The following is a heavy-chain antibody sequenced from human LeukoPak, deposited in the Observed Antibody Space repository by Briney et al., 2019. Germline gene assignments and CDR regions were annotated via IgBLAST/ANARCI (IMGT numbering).Heavy chain of an antibody. V-gene: IGHV1-69*13. CDR1: GGTFSSYA. J-gene: IGHJ3*02. D-gene: IGHD3-3*01. CDR3: ARDSAARLRFLEWRDAFDI. CDR2: IIPIFGTA. Sequence: GASVKVSGKASGGTFSSYAISWVRQAPGQGLEWMGGIIPIFGTANYAQKFQGRVTITADESTSTAYMELSSLRSEDTAVYYCARDSAARLRFLEWRDAFDIWGQGTMVTVSS.